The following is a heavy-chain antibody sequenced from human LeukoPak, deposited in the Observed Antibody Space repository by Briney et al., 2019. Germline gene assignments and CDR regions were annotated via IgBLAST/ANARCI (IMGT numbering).Heavy chain of an antibody. J-gene: IGHJ2*01. CDR3: AKDFVQDYGDYSPYWYFDL. D-gene: IGHD4-17*01. V-gene: IGHV3-21*01. CDR2: ISSSSSYI. Sequence: GGSLRLSCAASGFTFSSYSMNWVRQAPGKGLEWVSSISSSSSYIYYADSVKGRFTISRDNAKNSLYLQMNSLRAEDTAVYYCAKDFVQDYGDYSPYWYFDLWGRGTLVTVSS. CDR1: GFTFSSYS.